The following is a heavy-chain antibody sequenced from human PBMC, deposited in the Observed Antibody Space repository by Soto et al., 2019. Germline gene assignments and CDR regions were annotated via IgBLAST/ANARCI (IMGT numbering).Heavy chain of an antibody. J-gene: IGHJ4*02. Sequence: QVQLVQSGAEVKKPGSSVKVSCKASGGTFSSYAISWVRQAPGQGLEWMGGIIPIFGTANYAQKSQGRVTITADESTSTAYMELSSLRSEDTAVYYCARAHYDILTGGLDYWGQGTLVTVSS. CDR3: ARAHYDILTGGLDY. CDR1: GGTFSSYA. CDR2: IIPIFGTA. D-gene: IGHD3-9*01. V-gene: IGHV1-69*01.